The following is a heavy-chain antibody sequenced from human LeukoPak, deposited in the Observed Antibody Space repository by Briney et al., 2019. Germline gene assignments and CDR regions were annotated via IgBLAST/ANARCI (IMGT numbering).Heavy chain of an antibody. CDR2: IKYDGST. V-gene: IGHV4-34*01. Sequence: PSETLSLTCAVYGGSFSGDFWSWIRQSPGKGLEWIGEIKYDGSTTYNPSLKSRVTISVDTSKNQFSLKLSSVTAADTAVYYCASSDLEIGVQLFRYWGQGTLVTVSS. J-gene: IGHJ4*02. CDR1: GGSFSGDF. CDR3: ASSDLEIGVQLFRY. D-gene: IGHD5-18*01.